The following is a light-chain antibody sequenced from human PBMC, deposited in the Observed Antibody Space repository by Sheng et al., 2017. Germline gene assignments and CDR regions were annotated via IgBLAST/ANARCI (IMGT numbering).Light chain of an antibody. J-gene: IGLJ1*01. CDR1: SSDVGAYNY. V-gene: IGLV2-14*01. CDR3: SSYTSSSPYV. CDR2: DVS. Sequence: QSALTQPASVSGSPGQSITISCTGTSSDVGAYNYVSWYQQHPGKAPKLMIYDVSNRPSGVSNRFSGSKSGNTASLTISGLQAEDEADYFCSSYTSSSPYVFGSGTKVIVL.